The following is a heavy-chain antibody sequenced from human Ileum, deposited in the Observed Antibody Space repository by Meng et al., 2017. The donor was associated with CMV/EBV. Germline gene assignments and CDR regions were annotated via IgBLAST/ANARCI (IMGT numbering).Heavy chain of an antibody. J-gene: IGHJ4*02. V-gene: IGHV3-23*01. CDR1: FTFPNYA. CDR3: ARGSVIASAVSFDH. D-gene: IGHD2-21*01. Sequence: FTFPNYAMSWVRPSPGNGLAWVSTLSGSGGDTWYADSVQGRLTLSRDHSRNTLYLVMNSLRSVTAADTAVYYCARGSVIASAVSFDHWGQGTLVTVSS. CDR2: LSGSGGDT.